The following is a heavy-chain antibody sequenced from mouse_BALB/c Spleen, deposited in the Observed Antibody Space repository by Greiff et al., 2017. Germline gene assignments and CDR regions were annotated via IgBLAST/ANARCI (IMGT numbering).Heavy chain of an antibody. CDR3: AKSNYVGAMDY. CDR1: GYTFTSYV. J-gene: IGHJ4*01. D-gene: IGHD2-5*01. V-gene: IGHV1-14*01. Sequence: VQLQQSGPELVKPGASVKMSCKASGYTFTSYVMHWVKQKPGQGLEWIGYINPYNDGTKYNEKFKGKATLTSDKSSSTAYMELSSLTSEDSAVYYCAKSNYVGAMDYWGQGTSVTVSS. CDR2: INPYNDGT.